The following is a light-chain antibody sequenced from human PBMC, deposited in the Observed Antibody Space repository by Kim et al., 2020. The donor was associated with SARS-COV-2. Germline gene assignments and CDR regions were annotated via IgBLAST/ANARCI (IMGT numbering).Light chain of an antibody. Sequence: LSLSPGERATLSCRASQSVSSSYLAWYQQKPGQAPRLLIYGASSRATGIPDRFSGSGSGTDFTLTISRLEPEDFAVYYCQQYGSSFGQGTKVDIK. CDR1: QSVSSSY. V-gene: IGKV3-20*01. CDR2: GAS. CDR3: QQYGSS. J-gene: IGKJ1*01.